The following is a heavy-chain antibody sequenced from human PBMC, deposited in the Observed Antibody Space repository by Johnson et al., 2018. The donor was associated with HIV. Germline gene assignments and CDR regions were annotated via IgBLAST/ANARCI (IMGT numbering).Heavy chain of an antibody. Sequence: QMLLVESGGGVVRPGGSLRLSCAASGFTFSSYGMHWVRQAPGKGLEWVAFIRYDGSNKYYADSVKGRFTISRDNSKNTLYLQMNSLRAEDTAVYYCARSTGPYSTYYYDSPDPDAFDIWGQGTMVTVSS. CDR2: IRYDGSNK. CDR3: ARSTGPYSTYYYDSPDPDAFDI. D-gene: IGHD3-22*01. J-gene: IGHJ3*02. CDR1: GFTFSSYG. V-gene: IGHV3-30*02.